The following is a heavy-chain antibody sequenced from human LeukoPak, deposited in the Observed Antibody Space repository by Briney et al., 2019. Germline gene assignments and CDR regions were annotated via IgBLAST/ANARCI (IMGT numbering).Heavy chain of an antibody. J-gene: IGHJ4*02. V-gene: IGHV1-2*06. Sequence: ASVKVSCKASGYTFTGYYMHWVRQAPEQGLEWMGRINPNSGGTNYAQKFQGRVTMTRDTSISTAYMELSSLRSEDTAVYYCARRPYTSGSYGPDYWGQGTLVTVSS. CDR2: INPNSGGT. CDR1: GYTFTGYY. CDR3: ARRPYTSGSYGPDY. D-gene: IGHD3-10*01.